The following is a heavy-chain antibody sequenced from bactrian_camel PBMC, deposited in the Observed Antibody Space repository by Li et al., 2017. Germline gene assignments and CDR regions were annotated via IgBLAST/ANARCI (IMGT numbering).Heavy chain of an antibody. CDR3: AAGPTTWGGYCFNARGFDFRY. CDR2: MYSGESKT. J-gene: IGHJ6*01. Sequence: QLVESGGGSVQAGGSLRLSCVVSGYAYSDGYCLGWFRQAPGKEREGVAQMYSGESKTYYANSVKGRFTISHDNAKRTLYLQMNSLKPEDTAKYYCAAGPTTWGGYCFNARGFDFRYWGQGTQVTVS. CDR1: GYAYSDGYC. V-gene: IGHV3S1*01. D-gene: IGHD2*01.